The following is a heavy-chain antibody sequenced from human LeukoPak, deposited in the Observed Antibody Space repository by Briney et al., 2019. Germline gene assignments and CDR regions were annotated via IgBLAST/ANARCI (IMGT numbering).Heavy chain of an antibody. D-gene: IGHD6-13*01. CDR1: GFTFDDYA. Sequence: GGSLRLSCAAPGFTFDDYAMHWVRQAPGKGLEWVSGISWNSGSIGYADSVKGRFTISRDNAKNSLYLQMNSLRAEDMALYYCAKDRSSSWRGTFDIWGQGTMVTVSS. V-gene: IGHV3-9*03. CDR3: AKDRSSSWRGTFDI. J-gene: IGHJ3*02. CDR2: ISWNSGSI.